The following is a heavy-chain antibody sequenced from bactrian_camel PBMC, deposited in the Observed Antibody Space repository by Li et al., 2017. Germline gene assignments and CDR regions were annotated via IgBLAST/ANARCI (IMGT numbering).Heavy chain of an antibody. Sequence: HVQLVESGGGLVQPGGSLRLSCGASGFTFSSYYMSWVRQAPGKGLEWVSSIYSGGGNTYYGDSVKGRFTISKDNAKNTLYLQMNSLKPEDTAVYYCAADRGSESWFGYEYNIWGQGTQVTVS. D-gene: IGHD5*01. V-gene: IGHV3-2*01. J-gene: IGHJ4*01. CDR2: IYSGGGNT. CDR3: AADRGSESWFGYEYNI. CDR1: GFTFSSYY.